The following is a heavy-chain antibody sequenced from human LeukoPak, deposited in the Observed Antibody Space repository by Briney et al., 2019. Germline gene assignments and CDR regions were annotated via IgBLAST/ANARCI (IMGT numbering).Heavy chain of an antibody. J-gene: IGHJ4*02. V-gene: IGHV1-18*01. D-gene: IGHD1-14*01. CDR2: ISAYNGNT. CDR3: ARSIAGNYPRDY. Sequence: ASVKVSCKASGYTFTSYGISWVRQAPGQGLEWMGWISAYNGNTNYAQKLQGRVTMTTNTSTSTAYMELRSLRSDDTAVYYCARSIAGNYPRDYWGQGTLVTVSS. CDR1: GYTFTSYG.